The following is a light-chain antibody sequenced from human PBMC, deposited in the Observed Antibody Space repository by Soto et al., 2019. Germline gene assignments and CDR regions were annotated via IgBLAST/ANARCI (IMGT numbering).Light chain of an antibody. CDR1: SSDVGGYNY. CDR2: DVS. J-gene: IGLJ2*01. CDR3: SSYTSSSTL. V-gene: IGLV2-14*01. Sequence: QSALTQPASVSGSPGQSITISCTGTSSDVGGYNYVSWYQQHPGKAPKLMIYDVSNRPSGVSNRFSGFKSGNTASLTIPGLQAEDEADYYCSSYTSSSTLFGGGTKLTVL.